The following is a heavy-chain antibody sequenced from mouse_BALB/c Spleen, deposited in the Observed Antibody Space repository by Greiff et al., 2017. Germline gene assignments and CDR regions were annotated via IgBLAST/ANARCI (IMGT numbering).Heavy chain of an antibody. Sequence: LQQSGSELVRPGASVKLSCKASGYTFTSYWMHWVKQRPGQGLEWIGNIYPGSGSTNYDEKFKSKATLTVDTSSSTAYMQLSSLTSEDSAVYYCTREDDGSYYFDYWGQGTTLTVSS. CDR1: GYTFTSYW. D-gene: IGHD2-3*01. J-gene: IGHJ2*01. CDR3: TREDDGSYYFDY. CDR2: IYPGSGST. V-gene: IGHV1S22*01.